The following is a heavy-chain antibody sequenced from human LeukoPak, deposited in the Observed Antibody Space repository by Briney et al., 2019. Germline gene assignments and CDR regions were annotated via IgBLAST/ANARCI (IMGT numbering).Heavy chain of an antibody. CDR1: GFTFSDYY. J-gene: IGHJ3*02. CDR2: ISSNGSTI. D-gene: IGHD3-22*01. Sequence: GGSLRLSCAASGFTFSDYYMSWIRQAPGKGLGWVSYISSNGSTIYYADSVKGRFTISRDNAKNSLYMQMNSLRAEDTAVYSCASGPVPYYDSSGYSGAFDIWGQGTMVTVSS. CDR3: ASGPVPYYDSSGYSGAFDI. V-gene: IGHV3-11*01.